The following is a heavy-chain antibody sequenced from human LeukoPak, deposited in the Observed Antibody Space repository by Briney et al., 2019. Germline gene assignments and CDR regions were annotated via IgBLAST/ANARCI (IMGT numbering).Heavy chain of an antibody. V-gene: IGHV1-18*01. D-gene: IGHD3-3*01. CDR1: GGTFSTYS. CDR3: ARGRDFWSGVDY. J-gene: IGHJ4*02. CDR2: ISAYNGNT. Sequence: ASVKVSCKASGGTFSTYSISWVRQAPGQGLEWMGWISAYNGNTNYAQKLQGRVTMTTDTSTSTAYMELRSLRSDDTAVYYCARGRDFWSGVDYWGQGTLVTVSS.